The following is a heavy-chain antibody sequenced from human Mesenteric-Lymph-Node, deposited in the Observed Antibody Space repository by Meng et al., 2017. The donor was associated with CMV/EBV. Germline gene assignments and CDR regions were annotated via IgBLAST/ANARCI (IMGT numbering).Heavy chain of an antibody. CDR1: GDSISSDGHY. V-gene: IGHV4-31*02. CDR3: ARGVSGYNYGADY. J-gene: IGHJ4*02. CDR2: IYYTGSA. Sequence: VSGDSISSDGHYWNWIRQYPGKGLEWIGYIYYTGSAYYNPSLKSRITISVDTSKNQFSLKLTSATAADTAVYYCARGVSGYNYGADYWGQGILVTVSS. D-gene: IGHD5-24*01.